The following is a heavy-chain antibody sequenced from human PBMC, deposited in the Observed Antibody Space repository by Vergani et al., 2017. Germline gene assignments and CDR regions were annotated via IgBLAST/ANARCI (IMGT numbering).Heavy chain of an antibody. CDR2: IRYDGSNK. Sequence: QVQLVESGGGVVQPGGSLRLSCAASGFTFSSYGMHWVRQAPGKGLEWVAFIRYDGSNKYYADSVKGRFTISRDNSKNTLYLQMNSLRAEDTAVYYCARGVGYLGGFDYWGQGTLVTVSS. CDR1: GFTFSSYG. V-gene: IGHV3-30*02. J-gene: IGHJ4*02. D-gene: IGHD3-16*01. CDR3: ARGVGYLGGFDY.